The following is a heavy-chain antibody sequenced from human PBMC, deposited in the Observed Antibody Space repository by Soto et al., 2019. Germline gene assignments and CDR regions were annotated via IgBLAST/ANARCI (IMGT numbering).Heavy chain of an antibody. CDR1: GGTFSSYA. V-gene: IGHV1-69*05. J-gene: IGHJ4*02. Sequence: SVKVSCQASGGTFSSYAISWGRQAPGQGLEWMGGIIPIFGKENYAQKFQGIDTITTDESTSTAYMELSSLRSEDTAVYYCAREQLVAAGSIYYFDYWGQGTLVTVSS. D-gene: IGHD6-13*01. CDR3: AREQLVAAGSIYYFDY. CDR2: IIPIFGKE.